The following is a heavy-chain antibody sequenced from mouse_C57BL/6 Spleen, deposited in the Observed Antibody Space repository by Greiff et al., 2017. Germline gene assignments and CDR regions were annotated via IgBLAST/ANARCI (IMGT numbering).Heavy chain of an antibody. CDR1: GYSITSGYY. CDR2: ISYDGSN. D-gene: IGHD3-2*02. CDR3: ARAPTAQAPRFAY. J-gene: IGHJ3*01. Sequence: EVKLVESGPGLVKPSQSLSLTCSVTGYSITSGYYWNWIRQFPGNKLEWMGYISYDGSNNYNPSLKNRVSITRDTSKNQFFLKLNSVTTEDTATYYCARAPTAQAPRFAYWGQGTLVTVSA. V-gene: IGHV3-6*01.